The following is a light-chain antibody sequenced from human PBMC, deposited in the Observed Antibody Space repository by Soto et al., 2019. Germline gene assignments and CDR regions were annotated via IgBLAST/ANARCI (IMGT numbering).Light chain of an antibody. CDR2: AAS. V-gene: IGKV1-6*01. CDR1: QGIRND. J-gene: IGKJ1*01. Sequence: AIKMTQSPSSLSASVGDRVTITCRPSQGIRNDLGCYQQNPGKAPKLLIYAASSLQSGVPSRFSGSGSGTDFTLTISSRQPEDFATYYCLQDYNYPPTFGQGTKVDIK. CDR3: LQDYNYPPT.